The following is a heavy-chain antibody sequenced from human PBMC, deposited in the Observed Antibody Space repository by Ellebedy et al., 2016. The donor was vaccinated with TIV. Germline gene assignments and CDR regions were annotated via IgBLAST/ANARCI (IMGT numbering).Heavy chain of an antibody. CDR3: ARVRDEYSSSSHTFDY. Sequence: ASVKVSXXASGYTFTGYYMHWVRQAPGQGLEWMGWINPNSGGTNYAQKFQGRVTMTRNTSISTAYMELSSLRSEDTAVYYCARVRDEYSSSSHTFDYWGQGTLVTVSS. CDR2: INPNSGGT. CDR1: GYTFTGYY. V-gene: IGHV1-2*02. J-gene: IGHJ4*02. D-gene: IGHD6-6*01.